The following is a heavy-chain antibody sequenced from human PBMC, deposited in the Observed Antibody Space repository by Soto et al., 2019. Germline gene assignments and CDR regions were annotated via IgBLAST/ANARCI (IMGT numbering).Heavy chain of an antibody. CDR1: GGSISSGGYS. V-gene: IGHV4-30-2*01. CDR2: IYHSGST. D-gene: IGHD3-22*01. Sequence: QLQLQESGSGLVKPSQTLSLTCAVSGGSISSGGYSWSWIRQPPGKGLEWIGYIYHSGSTYYNPSIKSRVTISVDRSKNQFSLKLSSVTAADTAVYYCARSSGYYPYYYYGMDVWGQGTTVTVSS. CDR3: ARSSGYYPYYYYGMDV. J-gene: IGHJ6*02.